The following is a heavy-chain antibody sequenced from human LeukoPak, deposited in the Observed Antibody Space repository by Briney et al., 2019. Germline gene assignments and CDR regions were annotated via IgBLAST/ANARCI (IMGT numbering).Heavy chain of an antibody. J-gene: IGHJ3*02. CDR2: INHSGST. D-gene: IGHD4-17*01. CDR1: GGSISSYY. Sequence: SETLSLTCTVSGGSISSYYWSWIRQPPGKGLEWIGEINHSGSTNYNPSLKSRVTISVDTSKNQFSLKLSSVTAADTAVYYCARGPLTTVTTGSDAFDIWGQGTMVTVSS. V-gene: IGHV4-34*01. CDR3: ARGPLTTVTTGSDAFDI.